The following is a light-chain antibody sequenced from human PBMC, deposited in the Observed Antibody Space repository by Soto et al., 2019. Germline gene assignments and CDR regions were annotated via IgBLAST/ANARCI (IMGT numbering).Light chain of an antibody. CDR3: QSFDSGLSGSEV. CDR2: GNS. Sequence: QAVVTQPPSVSGAPGQRVTISCNGSSSNIGAGYDVHWYQQLPGTAPKLLIYGNSNRPSGVPDRFSGSKSGTSASLAITGLQAEDEADYYCQSFDSGLSGSEVFGGGTKLTVL. J-gene: IGLJ2*01. V-gene: IGLV1-40*01. CDR1: SSNIGAGYD.